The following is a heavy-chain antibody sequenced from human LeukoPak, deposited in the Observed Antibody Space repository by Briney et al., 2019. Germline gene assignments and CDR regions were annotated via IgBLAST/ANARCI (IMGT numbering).Heavy chain of an antibody. CDR3: ARGSGVRGALEYFDY. J-gene: IGHJ4*02. CDR2: ISAYNGNT. V-gene: IGHV1-18*01. Sequence: GASVKVSCKASGYTFNSYGISWVRQAPGQGLEWMGWISAYNGNTNYAQKLQGRVTMTTDTSTSTAYRELRSLRSDDTAVYYCARGSGVRGALEYFDYWGQGTLVTVSS. CDR1: GYTFNSYG. D-gene: IGHD3-10*01.